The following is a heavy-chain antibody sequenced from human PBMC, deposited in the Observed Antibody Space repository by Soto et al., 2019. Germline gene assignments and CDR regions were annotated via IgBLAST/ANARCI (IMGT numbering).Heavy chain of an antibody. CDR1: GGSITSGGYY. CDR3: ARGYRQSGDSSSWLFDY. V-gene: IGHV4-31*03. D-gene: IGHD6-13*01. CDR2: IFYSGST. Sequence: QVQLQESGPGLVKPSQTLSLICTVSGGSITSGGYYWNWIRQHPGKGLEWIGYIFYSGSTYYNPFLMSRVTISADTSENQFSLNLRAVTAADTAVYFCARGYRQSGDSSSWLFDYWGQGNLVNVSS. J-gene: IGHJ4*02.